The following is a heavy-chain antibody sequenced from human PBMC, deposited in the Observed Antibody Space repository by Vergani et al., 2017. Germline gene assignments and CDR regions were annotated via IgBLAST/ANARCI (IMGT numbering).Heavy chain of an antibody. J-gene: IGHJ2*01. CDR3: ARSPVGRDCYNWYFDL. Sequence: QVQLQESGPGPVKPSETLSPTCTVPGGSVSNGSSYWSWIRQPPGKGLGWIVYIFYSGSTNYNPSLKSRVTISVDTSKNQFSLKLSSVTAADTAVYYCARSPVGRDCYNWYFDLWGRGTLVTVSS. CDR2: IFYSGST. D-gene: IGHD5-24*01. V-gene: IGHV4-61*01. CDR1: GGSVSNGSSY.